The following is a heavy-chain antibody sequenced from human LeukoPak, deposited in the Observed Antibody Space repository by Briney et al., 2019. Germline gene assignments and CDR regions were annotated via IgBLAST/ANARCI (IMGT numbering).Heavy chain of an antibody. CDR1: GYTFTSYY. CDR3: ARGWNIVVVTATNFDY. Sequence: ASVTVSCTASGYTFTSYYMHWVRQAPGQGLEWMGIINPSGGSTSYAQKFQGRVTMTRDTSTSTVYMELSSLRSEDTAVYYCARGWNIVVVTATNFDYWGQGTLVTVSS. J-gene: IGHJ4*02. D-gene: IGHD2-21*02. CDR2: INPSGGST. V-gene: IGHV1-46*01.